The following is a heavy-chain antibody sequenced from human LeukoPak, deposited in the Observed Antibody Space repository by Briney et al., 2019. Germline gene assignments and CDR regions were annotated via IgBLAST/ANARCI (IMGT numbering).Heavy chain of an antibody. Sequence: PSETLSLTCTVSGGSITNYYWSWIRQPPGKGLEWIGYIHYSGSTKYKSSLKSRVTISVDTSKNQFSLKLNSVTAADTAVYYCARGKEVITMVRGLTPGYYFDYWGQGTLVTVSS. V-gene: IGHV4-59*01. D-gene: IGHD3-10*01. CDR3: ARGKEVITMVRGLTPGYYFDY. CDR2: IHYSGST. CDR1: GGSITNYY. J-gene: IGHJ4*02.